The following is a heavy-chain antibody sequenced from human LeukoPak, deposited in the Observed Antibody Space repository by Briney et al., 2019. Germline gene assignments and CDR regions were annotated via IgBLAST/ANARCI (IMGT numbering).Heavy chain of an antibody. CDR3: TVLLGYCSGGSCYSLDY. Sequence: GGSLRLSCAASGCTFSSYAMHWVRQAPGKGLEWVAVISYDGSNKYYADSVNGRFTISRDNSKNTLYLQMNSLRAEDTAVYYCTVLLGYCSGGSCYSLDYWGQGTLVTVSS. J-gene: IGHJ4*02. D-gene: IGHD2-15*01. CDR2: ISYDGSNK. V-gene: IGHV3-30-3*01. CDR1: GCTFSSYA.